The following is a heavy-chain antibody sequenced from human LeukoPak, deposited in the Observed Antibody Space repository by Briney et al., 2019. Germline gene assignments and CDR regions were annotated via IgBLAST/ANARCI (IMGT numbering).Heavy chain of an antibody. Sequence: ASVKVSCKASGYTFTSYDINWVRQATGQGFEWMGRISAYNGNTNYAQKLQGRVTMTTDTSTSTAYMELRSLRSDDTAVYYCARDRRVVVTATLFDYWGQGTLVTVSS. CDR3: ARDRRVVVTATLFDY. CDR2: ISAYNGNT. CDR1: GYTFTSYD. D-gene: IGHD2-15*01. J-gene: IGHJ4*02. V-gene: IGHV1-18*01.